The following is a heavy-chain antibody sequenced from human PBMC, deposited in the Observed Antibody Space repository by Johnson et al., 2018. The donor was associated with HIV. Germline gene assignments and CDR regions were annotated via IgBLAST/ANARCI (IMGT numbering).Heavy chain of an antibody. Sequence: VQLVESGGGLVQPGRSLRLSCTASGFTFGDYAMSWVRQAPGKGLEWVGFIRSKAYGGTTEYAASVKGRFTISRDDSKSIAYLQMNSLKTEDTAVYYCTRAEWHDAFDIWVQGTMVTVSS. V-gene: IGHV3-49*04. D-gene: IGHD1-14*01. J-gene: IGHJ3*02. CDR1: GFTFGDYA. CDR3: TRAEWHDAFDI. CDR2: IRSKAYGGTT.